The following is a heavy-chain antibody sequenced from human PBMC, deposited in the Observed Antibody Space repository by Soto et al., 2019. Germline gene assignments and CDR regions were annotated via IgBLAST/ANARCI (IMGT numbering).Heavy chain of an antibody. CDR2: INAGNGNT. V-gene: IGHV1-3*01. D-gene: IGHD3-3*01. CDR3: ARGPAGITIFGVAPNWFDP. CDR1: GYTFTSYA. J-gene: IGHJ5*02. Sequence: ASVKVSCKASGYTFTSYAMHWVRQAPGQRLEWMGWINAGNGNTKYSQKFQGRVTITRDTSASTAYMELSSLRSEDTAVYYCARGPAGITIFGVAPNWFDPWGQGTLVTV.